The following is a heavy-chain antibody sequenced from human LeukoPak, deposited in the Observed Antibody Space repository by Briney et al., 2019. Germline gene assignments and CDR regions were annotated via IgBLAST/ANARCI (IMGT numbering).Heavy chain of an antibody. CDR2: ISGSGGST. V-gene: IGHV3-23*01. CDR3: ANLSPRIAAAGSY. J-gene: IGHJ4*02. CDR1: GFTFSSYA. Sequence: AGGSLRLSCAASGFTFSSYAMSWVRQAPGKGLEWVSAISGSGGSTYYADSVKGRFTVSRDNSKNTLYLQMNSLRAEDTAVYYCANLSPRIAAAGSYWGQGTLGTVSS. D-gene: IGHD6-13*01.